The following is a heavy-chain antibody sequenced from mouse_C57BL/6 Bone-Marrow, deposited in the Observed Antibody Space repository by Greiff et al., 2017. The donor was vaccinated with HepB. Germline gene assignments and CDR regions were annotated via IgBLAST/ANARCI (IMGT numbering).Heavy chain of an antibody. CDR2: IYPGSGST. D-gene: IGHD2-1*01. J-gene: IGHJ4*01. CDR3: ARRRIYYGNLYYAMDD. CDR1: GYTFTSYW. V-gene: IGHV1-55*01. Sequence: QVQLQQPGAELVKPGASVKMSCKASGYTFTSYWITWVKQRPGQGLEWIGDIYPGSGSTNYNEKFKSKATLTVDTSSSTAYMQLSSLTSEDSAVYYCARRRIYYGNLYYAMDDWGQGTSVTVSS.